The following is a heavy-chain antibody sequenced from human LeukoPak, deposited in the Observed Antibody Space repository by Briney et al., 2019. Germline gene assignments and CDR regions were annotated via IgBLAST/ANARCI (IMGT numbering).Heavy chain of an antibody. CDR2: IIPIFNTI. D-gene: IGHD4-23*01. J-gene: IGHJ6*02. Sequence: SEKVSCKASGGTLSTYSISWVRQAPGQGLEWMGGIIPIFNTINYAQRFQGRVTLTADESTNTAYMELSSLRSEDTAVYYCARGLSRWSTPTSSYYYRMDVWGQGTTVAVSS. CDR3: ARGLSRWSTPTSSYYYRMDV. CDR1: GGTLSTYS. V-gene: IGHV1-69*13.